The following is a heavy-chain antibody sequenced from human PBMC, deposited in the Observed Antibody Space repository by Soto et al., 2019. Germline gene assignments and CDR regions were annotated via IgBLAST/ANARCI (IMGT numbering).Heavy chain of an antibody. CDR3: AKDREEYSSSSGMDV. D-gene: IGHD6-6*01. CDR1: GFTFSSYA. Sequence: PGGSLRLSCAASGFTFSSYAMSWVRQAPGKGLEWVSAISGSGGSTYYADSVKGRFTISRDNSKNTLYLQMNSLRAEDTAVYYCAKDREEYSSSSGMDVWSQGTTVTVSS. CDR2: ISGSGGST. J-gene: IGHJ6*02. V-gene: IGHV3-23*01.